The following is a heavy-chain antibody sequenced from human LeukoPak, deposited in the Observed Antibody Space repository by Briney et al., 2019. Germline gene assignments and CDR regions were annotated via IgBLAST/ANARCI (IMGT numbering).Heavy chain of an antibody. CDR1: GFTFDDYA. CDR3: AKGDRYSSGWNSVLDY. V-gene: IGHV3-9*01. CDR2: ISWNSGSI. J-gene: IGHJ4*02. D-gene: IGHD6-19*01. Sequence: GGSLRLSCAASGFTFDDYAMHWVRQAPGKGLEWVSGISWNSGSIGYADSVKGRFTISRDNAKNSLYLQMNSLRAEDTALYYCAKGDRYSSGWNSVLDYWGQGTLVTVSS.